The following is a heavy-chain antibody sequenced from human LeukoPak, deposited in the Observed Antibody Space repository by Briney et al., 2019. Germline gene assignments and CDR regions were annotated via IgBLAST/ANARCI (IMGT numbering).Heavy chain of an antibody. V-gene: IGHV1-69*04. CDR1: GGTFSSCA. CDR3: ARDFSWTGDYYYYGMDV. CDR2: ISPILGIA. Sequence: ASVKVSCKASGGTFSSCAIRWVREAPGQGLELMGRISPILGIANYAQKFQGRVTITADKSTSTAYMELSSLRSEDTAVYYCARDFSWTGDYYYYGMDVWGQGTTVTVSS. D-gene: IGHD3/OR15-3a*01. J-gene: IGHJ6*02.